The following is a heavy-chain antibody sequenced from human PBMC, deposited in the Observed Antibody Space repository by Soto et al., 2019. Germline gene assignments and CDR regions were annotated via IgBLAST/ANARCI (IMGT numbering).Heavy chain of an antibody. D-gene: IGHD6-19*01. Sequence: GGSLRLSCAASGFTFSSYWMHWVRQTPGKGLVWVSRIDIAGSTTTYADSVKGRFTISRDNAKNTLYLQMNSLRAEDTAVYYCARDQTVAGPTTFDYCGQGTLVTVSS. CDR1: GFTFSSYW. CDR2: IDIAGSTT. CDR3: ARDQTVAGPTTFDY. J-gene: IGHJ4*02. V-gene: IGHV3-74*01.